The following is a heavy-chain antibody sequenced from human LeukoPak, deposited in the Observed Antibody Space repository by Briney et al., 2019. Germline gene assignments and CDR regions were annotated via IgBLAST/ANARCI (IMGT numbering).Heavy chain of an antibody. CDR2: IRSKANSYAT. CDR1: GFTFSGSA. V-gene: IGHV3-73*01. J-gene: IGHJ6*04. CDR3: TKSGRTLLQDV. Sequence: PGGSLRLSCAASGFTFSGSAMHWVRQASGKGLEWVGRIRSKANSYATAYAASVKGRFTISRDDSKNTAYLQMNSLKTEDTAVYYCTKSGRTLLQDVWGKGTTVTVSS.